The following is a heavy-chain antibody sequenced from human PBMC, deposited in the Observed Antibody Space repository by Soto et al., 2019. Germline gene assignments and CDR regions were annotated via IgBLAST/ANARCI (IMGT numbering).Heavy chain of an antibody. J-gene: IGHJ4*02. V-gene: IGHV4-38-2*01. CDR2: IYHSGTT. D-gene: IGHD6-19*01. CDR3: ARDRAAVAGTFDY. Sequence: SETLSLTCAVSGDSISSGYYWAWIRQPPGKGQEWIGSIYHSGTTYYNPSLESRVTISVDTSRNQFSLRLSSVTAADTAVYYCARDRAAVAGTFDYWGRGTLVSAPQ. CDR1: GDSISSGYY.